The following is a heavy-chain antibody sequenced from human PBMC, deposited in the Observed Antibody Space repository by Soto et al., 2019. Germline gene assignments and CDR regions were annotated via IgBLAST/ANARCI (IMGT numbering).Heavy chain of an antibody. V-gene: IGHV7-4-1*02. D-gene: IGHD4-17*01. CDR3: AKDPRPDYHDPEGYFQH. Sequence: ASVKVSCKASGYTFTSYAMNWVRQAPGQGLEWMGWINTNTGNPTYAQGFTGRFVFSRDDSRDTLYLQMNSLRPEDTAMYYCAKDPRPDYHDPEGYFQHWGLGTLVTVSS. J-gene: IGHJ1*01. CDR2: INTNTGNP. CDR1: GYTFTSYA.